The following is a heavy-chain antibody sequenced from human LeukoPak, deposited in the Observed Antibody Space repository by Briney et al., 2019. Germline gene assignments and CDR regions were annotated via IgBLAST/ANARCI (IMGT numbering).Heavy chain of an antibody. D-gene: IGHD2-2*01. V-gene: IGHV1-18*01. CDR1: DYTLLTYG. Sequence: ASVKVSCKASDYTLLTYGITWVRQAPGQGLEWKGWISTYNGNTHYAQKLQGRVTMTTDTSTRTAYIELRSLTSNDTGIYYCARPAKGAYYYYYMDVWGRGTTVTVSS. CDR2: ISTYNGNT. CDR3: ARPAKGAYYYYYMDV. J-gene: IGHJ6*03.